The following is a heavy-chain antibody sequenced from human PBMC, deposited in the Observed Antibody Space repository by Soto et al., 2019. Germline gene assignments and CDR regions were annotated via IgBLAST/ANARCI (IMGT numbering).Heavy chain of an antibody. D-gene: IGHD2-15*01. CDR1: GYTFTSYA. CDR3: ARDDCSGGSCYSPNYYYYYYMDV. Sequence: GASVKVSCKASGYTFTSYAMHWVRQAPGQRLEWMGWINAGNGNTKYSQKFQGRVTITRDTSASTAYMELSSLRSEDTAVYYCARDDCSGGSCYSPNYYYYYYMDVWGKGTTVTVSS. V-gene: IGHV1-3*01. J-gene: IGHJ6*03. CDR2: INAGNGNT.